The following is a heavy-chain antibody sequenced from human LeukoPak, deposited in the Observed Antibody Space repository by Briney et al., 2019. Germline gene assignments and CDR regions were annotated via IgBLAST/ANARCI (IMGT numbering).Heavy chain of an antibody. CDR1: GYTFTMYY. CDR2: INPSDGAT. D-gene: IGHD1-26*01. J-gene: IGHJ6*03. CDR3: ARKKRGGLSGSCRGLFASYYTYYYMDV. V-gene: IGHV1-46*01. Sequence: ASVKVSCKASGYTFTMYYIHWVRQAPGQGLEWMGMINPSDGATTYAQRFQGRVTMTRDMSTTTVYMDLRGLRSEDTAVYFCARKKRGGLSGSCRGLFASYYTYYYMDVWCRGTTVTVSS.